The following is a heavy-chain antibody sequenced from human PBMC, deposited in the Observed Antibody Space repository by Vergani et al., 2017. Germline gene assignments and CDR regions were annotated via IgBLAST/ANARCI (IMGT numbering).Heavy chain of an antibody. CDR2: ISSSGSTI. CDR1: GFTFSSYE. J-gene: IGHJ6*03. CDR3: ARLVRDFGSEGYYMDV. Sequence: EVQLVESGGGLVQPGGSLRLSCAASGFTFSSYEMNWVRQAPGKGLEWVSYISSSGSTIYYADSVKGRFTISRDNAKNSLYLQMNSLRAEDTAVYYCARLVRDFGSEGYYMDVWGKGTTVTVSS. D-gene: IGHD3-3*01. V-gene: IGHV3-48*03.